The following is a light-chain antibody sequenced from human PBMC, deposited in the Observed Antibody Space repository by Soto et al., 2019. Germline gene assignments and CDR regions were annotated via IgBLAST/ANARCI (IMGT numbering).Light chain of an antibody. Sequence: QSALTQPPSASGSPGQSVTISCTGTSSDIGGYNYVSWYQQHPGQAPKLMIFEVDKRPSGVPGRFSGSKSGNTAFLIVSGLQADDEADYYCSSYTGSNTLLFDGGTKLLFGGGTKLTVL. J-gene: IGLJ2*01. CDR1: SSDIGGYNY. V-gene: IGLV2-8*01. CDR2: EVD. CDR3: SSYTGSNTLLFDGGTKLL.